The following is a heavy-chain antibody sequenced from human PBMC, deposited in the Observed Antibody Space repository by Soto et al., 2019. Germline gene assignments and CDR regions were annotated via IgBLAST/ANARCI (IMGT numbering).Heavy chain of an antibody. D-gene: IGHD3-3*01. CDR1: GFTFSSYS. CDR2: ISSSSSYI. V-gene: IGHV3-21*01. J-gene: IGHJ4*02. CDR3: ARGYYDFWSGYYGSDY. Sequence: PGGSLRLSCAASGFTFSSYSMNWVRQAPGKGLEWVSSISSSSSYIYYADSVKGRFTISRDNAKNSLYLQMSSLRAEDTAVYYCARGYYDFWSGYYGSDYWGQGTLVTVSS.